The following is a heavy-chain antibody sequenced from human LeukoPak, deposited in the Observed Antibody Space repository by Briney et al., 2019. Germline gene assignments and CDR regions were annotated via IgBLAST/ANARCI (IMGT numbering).Heavy chain of an antibody. Sequence: GGSLRLSCAACGFTFSNAWMSWVRQAPGKGLEWVGRIKSKTDGGTTDYAAPVKGRFTISRDDSKNTLYLQMNSLKTEDTAVYYCTTVDGYAEYYYYYYYMDVWGKGTTVTVSS. CDR2: IKSKTDGGTT. V-gene: IGHV3-15*01. CDR3: TTVDGYAEYYYYYYYMDV. D-gene: IGHD3-16*01. J-gene: IGHJ6*03. CDR1: GFTFSNAW.